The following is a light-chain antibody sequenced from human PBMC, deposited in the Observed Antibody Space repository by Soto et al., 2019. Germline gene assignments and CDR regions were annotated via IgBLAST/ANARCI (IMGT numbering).Light chain of an antibody. Sequence: DIVMTQSPATLSVAPGERVTFXXRASQGVSRKLAWYQHKPGQAPRXFISGASTGATGIPARFSGSGSGTEFTLTISSLQSEDCAIYYCQQYHTWPITFGGGTKVDIK. V-gene: IGKV3-15*01. J-gene: IGKJ4*01. CDR1: QGVSRK. CDR3: QQYHTWPIT. CDR2: GAS.